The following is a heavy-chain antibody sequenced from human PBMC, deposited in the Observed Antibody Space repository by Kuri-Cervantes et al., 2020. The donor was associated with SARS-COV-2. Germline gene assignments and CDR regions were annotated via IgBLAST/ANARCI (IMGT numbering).Heavy chain of an antibody. CDR2: INSDGSST. CDR3: ARDRYDFWSGLGYYYYGMDV. D-gene: IGHD3-3*01. V-gene: IGHV3-74*01. J-gene: IGHJ6*02. CDR1: GFTVSSYW. Sequence: GESLKISFAASGFTVSSYWMHWVRQAPGKGLVWVSRINSDGSSTSYADSVKGRFTISRDNAKNTLYLQMNSLRAEDTAVYYCARDRYDFWSGLGYYYYGMDVWGQGTTVTVSS.